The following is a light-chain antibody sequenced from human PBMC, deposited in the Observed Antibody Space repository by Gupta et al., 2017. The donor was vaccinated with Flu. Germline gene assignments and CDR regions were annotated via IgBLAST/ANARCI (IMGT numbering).Light chain of an antibody. CDR3: CSYTRSDSLI. Sequence: SVLTQPASVSGSPGQSITISCSGTSNDIGYKNYVSWYQQRPGKAPEVVIYEDTKRPSGVSDRFSGSKSGNTASLTISGLQAEDEADYYCCSYTRSDSLIFGGGPKLTVL. CDR1: SNDIGYKNY. J-gene: IGLJ2*01. V-gene: IGLV2-23*01. CDR2: EDT.